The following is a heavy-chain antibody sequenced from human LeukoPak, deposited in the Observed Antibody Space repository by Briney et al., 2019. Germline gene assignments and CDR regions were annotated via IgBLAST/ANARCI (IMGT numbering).Heavy chain of an antibody. CDR1: GYTFTNYY. D-gene: IGHD3-22*01. V-gene: IGHV1-46*01. Sequence: AASVKVSCKASGYTFTNYYIHWVRQAPGQGLEWMGLINPSGGTTNCAQKFQGRVTMTRDMSTTTVYMHLSSLRSEDTAVYYCARVVRGYYDSSGGETFDYWGQGTLVTVSS. J-gene: IGHJ4*02. CDR3: ARVVRGYYDSSGGETFDY. CDR2: INPSGGTT.